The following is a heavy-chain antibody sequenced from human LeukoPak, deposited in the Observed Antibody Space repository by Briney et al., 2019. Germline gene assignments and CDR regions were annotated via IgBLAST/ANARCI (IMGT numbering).Heavy chain of an antibody. D-gene: IGHD3-22*01. CDR2: ISGSGGST. CDR3: SSGPGKTGKYYFDY. Sequence: GGSLRLSCVGSGFTFRSHAMSWVRQAPGKGLEWVSSISGSGGSTYYADSAKGRFTISRDSSKNTLYLQMNSLRVEDTAVYYCSSGPGKTGKYYFDYWGQGNLVTVSS. J-gene: IGHJ4*02. CDR1: GFTFRSHA. V-gene: IGHV3-23*01.